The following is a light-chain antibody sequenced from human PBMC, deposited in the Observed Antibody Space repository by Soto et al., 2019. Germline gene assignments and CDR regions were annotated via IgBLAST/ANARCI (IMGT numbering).Light chain of an antibody. CDR2: RNN. J-gene: IGLJ3*02. V-gene: IGLV1-47*01. CDR3: EAWADSLRGV. Sequence: QSALTQPRSASGTPGQWVTISCSGSSTNIGSNYVYWYQQLPGTAPKLLIYRNNQRPSGVPDRFSGSKSGTSASLAISGLQSEDEADYYCEAWADSLRGVFGGGTKLTVL. CDR1: STNIGSNY.